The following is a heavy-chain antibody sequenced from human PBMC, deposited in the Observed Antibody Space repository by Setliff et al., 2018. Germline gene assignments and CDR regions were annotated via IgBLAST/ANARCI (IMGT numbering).Heavy chain of an antibody. CDR1: GYTFISYD. V-gene: IGHV1-18*01. D-gene: IGHD6-13*01. J-gene: IGHJ4*02. CDR3: ARSKYSSSPIDY. Sequence: ASVKVSCKASGYTFISYDISWVRQAPGQGLEWMGWISIDDDKTKYAQKFQGRVTMTADTSTSTAYMELRSLRSDDTAIYYCARSKYSSSPIDYWGQGTLVTVSS. CDR2: ISIDDDKT.